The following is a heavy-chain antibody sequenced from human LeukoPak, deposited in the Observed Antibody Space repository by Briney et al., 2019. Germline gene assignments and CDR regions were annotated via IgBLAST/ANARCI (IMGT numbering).Heavy chain of an antibody. Sequence: SETLSLTCTVSGGSITNHFWSWIRQSPGKGLEWIDYIYYSGSTRYNPSLKSRVTISVDTSKKQFSLNLSSVTAADTAVYYCARVAGLRYYMDAWGKGTTVTVSS. CDR3: ARVAGLRYYMDA. J-gene: IGHJ6*03. CDR1: GGSITNHF. D-gene: IGHD6-13*01. CDR2: IYYSGST. V-gene: IGHV4-59*11.